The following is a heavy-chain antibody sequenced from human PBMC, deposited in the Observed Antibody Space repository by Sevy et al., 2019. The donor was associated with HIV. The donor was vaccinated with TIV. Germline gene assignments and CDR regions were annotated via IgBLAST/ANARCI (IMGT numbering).Heavy chain of an antibody. V-gene: IGHV3-23*01. Sequence: GGSLRLSCAASGFTFSTYAMSWVRQAPGKGLEWVSAITASGPSTYYADSVKGRFTISRDNSKNTLYLQMNSLRAEDNAVYYCGKGINSETTAGKFDYWGQGTLVTVSS. D-gene: IGHD3-10*01. CDR2: ITASGPST. CDR3: GKGINSETTAGKFDY. J-gene: IGHJ4*02. CDR1: GFTFSTYA.